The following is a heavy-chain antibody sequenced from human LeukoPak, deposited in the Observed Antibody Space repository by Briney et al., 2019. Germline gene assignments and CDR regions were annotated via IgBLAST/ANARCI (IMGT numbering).Heavy chain of an antibody. V-gene: IGHV1-69*13. Sequence: SVKVSCKASGGAFSSYAISWVRQAPGQGLEWMGGIIPIFGTANYAQKFQGRVTITADESTSTAYMELSSLRSEDTAVYYCAIDMVRGVIIDNWFDPWGQGTLVTVSS. J-gene: IGHJ5*02. CDR2: IIPIFGTA. CDR3: AIDMVRGVIIDNWFDP. D-gene: IGHD3-10*01. CDR1: GGAFSSYA.